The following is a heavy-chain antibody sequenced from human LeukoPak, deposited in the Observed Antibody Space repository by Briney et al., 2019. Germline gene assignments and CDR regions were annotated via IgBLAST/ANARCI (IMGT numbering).Heavy chain of an antibody. CDR1: GFTFTSSA. CDR3: AASYYDSSGYGY. V-gene: IGHV1-58*02. D-gene: IGHD3-22*01. CDR2: IVVGSGNT. Sequence: SVKVSCKASGFTFTSSAMQWVRRARGQRLEWIGWIVVGSGNTNYAQKFQERVTITRDMSTSTAYMELSSLRSEDTAVYYCAASYYDSSGYGYWGQGTLVTASS. J-gene: IGHJ4*02.